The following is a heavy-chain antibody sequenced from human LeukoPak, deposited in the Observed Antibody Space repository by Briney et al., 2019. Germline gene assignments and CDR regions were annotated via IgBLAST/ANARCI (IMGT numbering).Heavy chain of an antibody. CDR3: ARDGGTGTCYYYMDV. CDR2: INHSGST. D-gene: IGHD4-23*01. J-gene: IGHJ6*03. Sequence: SETLSLTCAVYGGSFSGYYWSWIRQPPGKGLEWIGEINHSGSTNYNPSLKSRVTISVDTSKNQFSLKLSSVTAADTAVYYCARDGGTGTCYYYMDVWGKGTTVTISS. CDR1: GGSFSGYY. V-gene: IGHV4-34*01.